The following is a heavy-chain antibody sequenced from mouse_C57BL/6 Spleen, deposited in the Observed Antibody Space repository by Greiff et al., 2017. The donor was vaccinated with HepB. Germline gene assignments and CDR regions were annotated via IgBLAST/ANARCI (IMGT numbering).Heavy chain of an antibody. CDR3: ARINSNSPYFYFDV. J-gene: IGHJ1*03. CDR1: GYTFTDYY. D-gene: IGHD2-5*01. V-gene: IGHV1-26*01. Sequence: EVQLQQSGPELVKPGASVKISCKASGYTFTDYYMNWVKQSHGKSLEWIGDINPNNGGTSYNQKFKGKATLTVDKSSSTAYMELRSLTSEDSAVYYCARINSNSPYFYFDVWGTGTTVTVSS. CDR2: INPNNGGT.